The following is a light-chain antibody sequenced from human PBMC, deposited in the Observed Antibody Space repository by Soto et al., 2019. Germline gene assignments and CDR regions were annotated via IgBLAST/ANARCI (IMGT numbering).Light chain of an antibody. V-gene: IGLV1-51*01. CDR3: ATWDASLPGEV. CDR1: SSNIGNNY. CDR2: DNN. J-gene: IGLJ2*01. Sequence: QSVLTQSPSVSAAPGLKVTISCSGSSSNIGNNYVSWYQHLPGTAPKLLIYDNNKRPAGIPDRFSGSKSGTSGTLDITGLQTGDEGDYYCATWDASLPGEVFGGGTKVTVL.